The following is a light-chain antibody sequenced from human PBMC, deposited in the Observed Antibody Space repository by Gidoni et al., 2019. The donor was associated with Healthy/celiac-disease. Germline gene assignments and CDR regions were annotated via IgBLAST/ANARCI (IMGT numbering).Light chain of an antibody. CDR2: DAY. CDR3: QQRSNWLIT. CDR1: QSVSSY. J-gene: IGKJ5*01. Sequence: EIVLTQSPATLSLSPGERATLSYRASQSVSSYLAWSQQKPGQAPMLLLYDAYNRATCLPARFRGSGSGTDFTLTISSLEPEDFAVYYCQQRSNWLITFGQGTRLEIK. V-gene: IGKV3-11*01.